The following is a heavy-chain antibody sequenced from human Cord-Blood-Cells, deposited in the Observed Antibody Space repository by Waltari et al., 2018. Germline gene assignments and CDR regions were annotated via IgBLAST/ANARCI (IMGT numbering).Heavy chain of an antibody. Sequence: QVQLQQSGPGLVKPSQTLPLTCALSGDSVSSTTPPWTWIRQSPSRGLEWWGRTYYRSKWYNDYAVSVKSRITINPDTSKNQFSLQLNSVTPEDTAVYYCARSYYYYYGMDVWGQGTTVTVSS. CDR3: ARSYYYYYGMDV. J-gene: IGHJ6*02. V-gene: IGHV6-1*01. CDR2: TYYRSKWYN. CDR1: GDSVSSTTPP.